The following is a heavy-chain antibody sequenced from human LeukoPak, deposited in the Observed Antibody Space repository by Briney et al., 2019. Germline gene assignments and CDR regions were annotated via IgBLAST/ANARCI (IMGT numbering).Heavy chain of an antibody. V-gene: IGHV3-23*01. CDR1: GFTFSSYA. Sequence: GGSLRLSCAAPGFTFSSYAMSWVRQTPGKGLEWVSGISDSGGSTYYADSVKGRFTISRDNSKNKLYLKMNSLRAEDTAIYYCAKMPVSYSSGWSTFDYWGQGTLVTVSS. CDR3: AKMPVSYSSGWSTFDY. CDR2: ISDSGGST. D-gene: IGHD6-19*01. J-gene: IGHJ4*02.